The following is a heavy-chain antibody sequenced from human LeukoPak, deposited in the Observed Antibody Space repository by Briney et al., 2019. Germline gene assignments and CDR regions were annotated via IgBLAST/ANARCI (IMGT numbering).Heavy chain of an antibody. Sequence: PGGSLRLSCAASGFTFSSYWMSWIRQAPGKGLERVASIKQDGSEKYYVDSVKGRFTISRDNAKNSLYLQMNSLRAEYTALYYCARAPGEGWFDPWGQGTLVTVSS. J-gene: IGHJ5*02. D-gene: IGHD4-17*01. CDR3: ARAPGEGWFDP. CDR1: GFTFSSYW. V-gene: IGHV3-7*01. CDR2: IKQDGSEK.